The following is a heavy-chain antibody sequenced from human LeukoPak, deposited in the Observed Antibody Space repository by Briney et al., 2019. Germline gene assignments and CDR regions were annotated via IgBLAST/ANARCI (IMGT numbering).Heavy chain of an antibody. D-gene: IGHD6-6*01. CDR3: ARGGAVRFFDY. CDR2: IYYSGST. J-gene: IGHJ4*02. Sequence: SETLSLTCTVSGGSISSYYWSWIRQPPGKGLEWIGYIYYSGSTNYNPSLKSRVTISVDTSKNQFSLKLSSVTAADTAVYFCARGGAVRFFDYWGQGTLVPVSS. CDR1: GGSISSYY. V-gene: IGHV4-59*01.